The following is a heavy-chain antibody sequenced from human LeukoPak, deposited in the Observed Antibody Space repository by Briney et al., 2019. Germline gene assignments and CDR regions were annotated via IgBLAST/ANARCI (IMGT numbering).Heavy chain of an antibody. J-gene: IGHJ5*02. CDR2: IKSESDGGTT. CDR1: GFTFSSCA. Sequence: GGSLRLSCAASGFTFSSCAMSWVRQAPGKGLEWVGRIKSESDGGTTDYAAPVKGRFTISRDDSKNTLFLQMNSLQTEDTAVYYCTTSGWFDHWGQGTLVTVSS. D-gene: IGHD1-26*01. CDR3: TTSGWFDH. V-gene: IGHV3-15*01.